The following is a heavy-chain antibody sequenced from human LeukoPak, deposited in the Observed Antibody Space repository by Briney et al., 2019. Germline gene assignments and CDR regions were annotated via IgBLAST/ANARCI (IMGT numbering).Heavy chain of an antibody. CDR3: ARDGGVGSSACLDY. CDR2: TYYRSKWNN. J-gene: IGHJ4*02. V-gene: IGHV6-1*01. Sequence: SQTLSLTCAISGDSVSSNSATWNWIRQSPSRGLEWLGRTYYRSKWNNDYAVSVKSRITINPDTSKNQFSLHLNSVTPEDTAVYYCARDGGVGSSACLDYWGQGTLVTVSS. CDR1: GDSVSSNSAT. D-gene: IGHD6-19*01.